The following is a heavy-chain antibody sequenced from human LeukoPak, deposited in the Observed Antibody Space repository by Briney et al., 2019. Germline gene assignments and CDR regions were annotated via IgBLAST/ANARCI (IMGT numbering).Heavy chain of an antibody. CDR2: IIPIFGTA. Sequence: SVKVSCKASGGTFSSYAISWVRQAPGQGLEWMGRIIPIFGTANYAQKFQGRVTITADKSTSTAYVELSSLRSEDTAVYYCARSVEENWFDPWGKGTLVTVSS. D-gene: IGHD2-15*01. CDR3: ARSVEENWFDP. V-gene: IGHV1-69*06. J-gene: IGHJ5*02. CDR1: GGTFSSYA.